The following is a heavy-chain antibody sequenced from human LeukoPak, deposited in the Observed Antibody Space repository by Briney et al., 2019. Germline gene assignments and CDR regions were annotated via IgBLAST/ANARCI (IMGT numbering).Heavy chain of an antibody. V-gene: IGHV5-51*01. CDR2: IHPGDSST. J-gene: IGHJ4*02. CDR1: GYNFSNYW. Sequence: GESLKISCKGFGYNFSNYWIGWGRQMPGKGVEWMGIIHPGDSSTRYSPSLQGQVTILSDKSINTAYLQWSSLKASKTAMYYCARRQCSGGSCYYFDSWGQGTLVTVPS. CDR3: ARRQCSGGSCYYFDS. D-gene: IGHD2-15*01.